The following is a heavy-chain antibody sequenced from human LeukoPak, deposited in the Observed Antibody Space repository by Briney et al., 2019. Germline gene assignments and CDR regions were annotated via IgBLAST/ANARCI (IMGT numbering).Heavy chain of an antibody. CDR2: INPNSGGT. V-gene: IGHV1-2*02. D-gene: IGHD3-3*01. CDR1: GYTFTGYY. Sequence: ASVKVSCNASGYTFTGYYMHWVRQAPGQGLEWMGWINPNSGGTNYAQKFQGRVTMTRDTSISTAYMELSRLRSDDTAVYYCARAYYDFWSGYFSYYYYMDVWGKGTTVTVSS. CDR3: ARAYYDFWSGYFSYYYYMDV. J-gene: IGHJ6*03.